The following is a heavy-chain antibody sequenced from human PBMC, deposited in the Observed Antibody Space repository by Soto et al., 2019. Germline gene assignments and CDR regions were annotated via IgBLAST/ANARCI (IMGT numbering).Heavy chain of an antibody. D-gene: IGHD6-13*01. J-gene: IGHJ5*02. V-gene: IGHV1-8*01. Sequence: GASVKVSCMASVYTFTRYDINWVRQATGQGLEWMGWMNPNSGNTGYAQKFQGRVTRTRNTSISTAYMELSSLRSEDTAVYYCARDNSSWYNWFDPSGQGTLVTVS. CDR3: ARDNSSWYNWFDP. CDR1: VYTFTRYD. CDR2: MNPNSGNT.